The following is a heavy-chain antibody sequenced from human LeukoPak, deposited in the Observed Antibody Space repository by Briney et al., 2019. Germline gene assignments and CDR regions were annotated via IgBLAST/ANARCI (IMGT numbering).Heavy chain of an antibody. J-gene: IGHJ4*02. CDR1: GYTFTSYA. CDR2: INAGNGNT. Sequence: ASVKVSCKASGYTFTSYAMHWVRQAPGQRLEWIGWINAGNGNTKYSQKFQGRVTITRDTSASTAYMELSSLRSEDTAVYYCARDYYDSSGYYSLYYFDYWGQGTLVTVSS. CDR3: ARDYYDSSGYYSLYYFDY. V-gene: IGHV1-3*01. D-gene: IGHD3-22*01.